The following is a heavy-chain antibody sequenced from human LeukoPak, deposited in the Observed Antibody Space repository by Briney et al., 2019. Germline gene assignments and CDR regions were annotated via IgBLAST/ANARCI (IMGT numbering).Heavy chain of an antibody. CDR2: IIPIFGTA. CDR1: GGTFSSYA. J-gene: IGHJ5*02. Sequence: ASVKVSCKASGGTFSSYAISWVRQAPGQGLEWMGGIIPIFGTANYAQKFQGRVTITAGESTSTAYMELSSLRSEDTAVYYCVRGFVDSSSWYEVMDPWGQGTLVTVSS. D-gene: IGHD6-13*01. CDR3: VRGFVDSSSWYEVMDP. V-gene: IGHV1-69*13.